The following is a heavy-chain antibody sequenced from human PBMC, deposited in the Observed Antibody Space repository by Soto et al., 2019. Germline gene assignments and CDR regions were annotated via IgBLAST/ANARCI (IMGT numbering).Heavy chain of an antibody. CDR2: IYYSGST. D-gene: IGHD3-10*01. V-gene: IGHV4-59*01. Sequence: GPGPRFASETLSLTCTVSGGSISSYYWSWIRQPPGKGLEWIGYIYYSGSTNYNPSLKSRVTISVDTSKNQFSLKLSSVTAADTAVYYCAREIRGGWFDPWGQGTLVTVSS. CDR1: GGSISSYY. J-gene: IGHJ5*02. CDR3: AREIRGGWFDP.